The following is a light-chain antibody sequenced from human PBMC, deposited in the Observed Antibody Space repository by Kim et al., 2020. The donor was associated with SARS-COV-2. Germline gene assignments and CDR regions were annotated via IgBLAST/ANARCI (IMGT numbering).Light chain of an antibody. Sequence: ASVGDRVTITCRASQSISSWLAWYQQKPGKAPKLLIYDASSLESGVPARFSGSGSGTEFTLTISSLQPDDFATYYCQQYNSYPLTFGGGTKVDIK. CDR2: DAS. CDR1: QSISSW. V-gene: IGKV1-5*01. J-gene: IGKJ4*01. CDR3: QQYNSYPLT.